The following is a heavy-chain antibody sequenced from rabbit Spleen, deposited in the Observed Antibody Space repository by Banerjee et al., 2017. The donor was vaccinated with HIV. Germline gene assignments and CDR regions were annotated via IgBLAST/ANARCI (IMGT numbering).Heavy chain of an antibody. CDR1: GFSFSSSYY. CDR3: ARANGYYRWDYVAYVYDAFNL. V-gene: IGHV1S40*01. J-gene: IGHJ4*01. D-gene: IGHD6-1*01. Sequence: QSLEESGGDLVKPGASLTLTCTASGFSFSSSYYMCWVRQAPGKGLEWIACIDAGNSGSTYYASWAKGRFTISKTSSTTVTLQMTSLTAADTATYFCARANGYYRWDYVAYVYDAFNLWGPGTLVTVS. CDR2: IDAGNSGST.